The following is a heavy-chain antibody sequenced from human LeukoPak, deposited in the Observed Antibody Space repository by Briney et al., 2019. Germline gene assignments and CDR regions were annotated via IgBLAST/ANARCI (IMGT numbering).Heavy chain of an antibody. D-gene: IGHD3-16*01. CDR1: GYTLPSFG. CDR3: ARDYVIYYYYYGMDV. Sequence: ASVKASCMAFGYTLPSFGISWVRQPPGQGLEWMGWISAYNGNTNYAQKLQGRVTMTTDTSTSTAYMELRSLRSDDTAVYYCARDYVIYYYYYGMDVWGQGTTVTVSS. V-gene: IGHV1-18*01. CDR2: ISAYNGNT. J-gene: IGHJ6*02.